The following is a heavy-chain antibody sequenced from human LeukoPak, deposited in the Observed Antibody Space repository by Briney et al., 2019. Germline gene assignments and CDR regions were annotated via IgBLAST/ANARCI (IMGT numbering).Heavy chain of an antibody. CDR3: ARDRRDDSSGYYQTYYFDY. J-gene: IGHJ4*02. D-gene: IGHD3-22*01. Sequence: ASVKVSCKASGYTFTSYGISWVRQAPGQGLEWMGWISAYNGNTNYAQKLQGRVTMTTDTSTSTAYMELSSLRSEDTAVHYCARDRRDDSSGYYQTYYFDYWGQGTLVTVSS. CDR1: GYTFTSYG. V-gene: IGHV1-18*01. CDR2: ISAYNGNT.